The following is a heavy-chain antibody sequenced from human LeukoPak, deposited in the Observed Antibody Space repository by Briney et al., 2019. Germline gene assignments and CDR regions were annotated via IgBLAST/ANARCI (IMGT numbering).Heavy chain of an antibody. CDR2: IHTSGSI. D-gene: IGHD3-10*01. CDR1: GGSISSYY. V-gene: IGHV4-4*07. CDR3: AREGNYYFDY. J-gene: IGHJ4*02. Sequence: SETLSLTCTVSGGSISSYYWSWIRQPAGKGLEWIGRIHTSGSIKYNPSLKSRVTMSVDTSKNQFSLKVSSVTAADTAVYYCAREGNYYFDYWGQGTLVTVSS.